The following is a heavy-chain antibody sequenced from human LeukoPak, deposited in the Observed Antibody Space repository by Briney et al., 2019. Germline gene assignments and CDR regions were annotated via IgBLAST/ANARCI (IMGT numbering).Heavy chain of an antibody. V-gene: IGHV1-2*02. Sequence: GASVKVSCKGSGYTFTAYYMDWVRQAPGQGLEWMGRINPNSGSTNYAQKFQGRVTMTGDTSISTAYMELSGLTSDDTAVYYCASGLGGNYPGNWGQGTQVTVSS. CDR1: GYTFTAYY. J-gene: IGHJ4*02. CDR3: ASGLGGNYPGN. D-gene: IGHD2-21*01. CDR2: INPNSGST.